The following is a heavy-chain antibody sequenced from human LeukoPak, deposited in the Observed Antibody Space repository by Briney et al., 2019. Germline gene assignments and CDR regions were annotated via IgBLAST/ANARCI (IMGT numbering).Heavy chain of an antibody. Sequence: GRSLRLSCAASGFTFSNYATHWARQAPGKGLECLAVVSYDGSNKYYADSVKGRFPISRDNSKNTLYLQMNSLRAEDAAIYYCATIGDRRTGELYRIDYWGQGTLVTVSS. D-gene: IGHD7-27*01. CDR3: ATIGDRRTGELYRIDY. V-gene: IGHV3-30-3*01. J-gene: IGHJ4*02. CDR2: VSYDGSNK. CDR1: GFTFSNYA.